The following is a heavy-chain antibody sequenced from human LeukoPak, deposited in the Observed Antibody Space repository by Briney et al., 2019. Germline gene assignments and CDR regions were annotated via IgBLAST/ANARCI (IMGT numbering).Heavy chain of an antibody. D-gene: IGHD5-12*01. CDR2: IRSSSET. Sequence: PGGSLRLSCAASGFIFSQHSMNWVRQAPGKGLEWVSHIRSSSETFYADSVKGRFTISRDNARNSLYLQMNNLRGEDTAIHYCARDAGNSGYGCDLWGQGTLVTVSS. CDR1: GFIFSQHS. V-gene: IGHV3-48*01. CDR3: ARDAGNSGYGCDL. J-gene: IGHJ5*02.